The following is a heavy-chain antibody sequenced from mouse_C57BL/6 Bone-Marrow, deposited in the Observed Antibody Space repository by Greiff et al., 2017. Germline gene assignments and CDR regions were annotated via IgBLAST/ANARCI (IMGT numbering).Heavy chain of an antibody. CDR2: ISDGGSYT. CDR1: GFTFSSYA. Sequence: DVQLVESGGGLVKPGGSLKLSCAASGFTFSSYAMSWVRQTPEKRLEWVATISDGGSYTYYPDNVKGRFTISRDNAKNNLYLQMSHLKSEDTAMYYCARDDCGIWYVDVWGTGTTVTVSS. V-gene: IGHV5-4*01. J-gene: IGHJ1*03. CDR3: ARDDCGIWYVDV. D-gene: IGHD2-4*01.